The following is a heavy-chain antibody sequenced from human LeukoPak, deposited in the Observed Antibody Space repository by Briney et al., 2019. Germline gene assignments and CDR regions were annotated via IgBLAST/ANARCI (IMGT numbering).Heavy chain of an antibody. CDR3: ARSGYKYGADAFDI. D-gene: IGHD5-18*01. Sequence: PSQTLSLTCTVSGGSISTSNYYWSWIRQPPGKGLEWIGYIYYSGSSNYNPSLKSRVTISVDTSKNQFSLKLSSVTAADTAVYYCARSGYKYGADAFDIWGQGTMVTVSS. CDR2: IYYSGSS. V-gene: IGHV4-61*01. CDR1: GGSISTSNYY. J-gene: IGHJ3*02.